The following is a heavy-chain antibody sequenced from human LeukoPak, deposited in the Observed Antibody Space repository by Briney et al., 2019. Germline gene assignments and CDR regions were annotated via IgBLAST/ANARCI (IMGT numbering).Heavy chain of an antibody. J-gene: IGHJ4*02. CDR1: GGSISSYY. CDR3: ARWYDSSGYYDY. V-gene: IGHV4-59*01. CDR2: IYYSAST. Sequence: KPSETLSLTCTVSGGSISSYYWSWIRQPPGKGLEWIGCIYYSASTNYNPSLKSRVTISGDTSKNQFSLKLTSLTAADTAVYYCARWYDSSGYYDYWGQGTLVTVSS. D-gene: IGHD3-22*01.